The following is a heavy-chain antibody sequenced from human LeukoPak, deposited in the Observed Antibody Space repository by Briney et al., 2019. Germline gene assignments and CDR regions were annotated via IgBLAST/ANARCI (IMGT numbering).Heavy chain of an antibody. CDR3: ARDPTMIGLGDALDI. J-gene: IGHJ3*02. V-gene: IGHV4-59*01. D-gene: IGHD3-22*01. CDR2: IYYSGST. Sequence: PSETLSLTCTVPGGSISSYYWSWIRQPPGKGPEWIGYIYYSGSTNYNPSLKSRVTISVDTSKNQFSLKLSSVTAADTAVYYCARDPTMIGLGDALDIWGQGTMVTVSS. CDR1: GGSISSYY.